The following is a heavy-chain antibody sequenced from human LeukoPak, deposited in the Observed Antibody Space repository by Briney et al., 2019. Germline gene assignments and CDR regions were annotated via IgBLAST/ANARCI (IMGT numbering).Heavy chain of an antibody. V-gene: IGHV4-61*08. CDR1: GGSISSGDYY. D-gene: IGHD4-17*01. CDR2: IYYSGST. J-gene: IGHJ4*02. Sequence: SETLSLTCTVSGGSISSGDYYWSWIRQPPGKGLEWIGYIYYSGSTYYNPSLKSRVTISVDTSKNQFSLKLSSVTAADTAVYYCARDCDGRDYGDYHCFDYWGQGTLVTVSS. CDR3: ARDCDGRDYGDYHCFDY.